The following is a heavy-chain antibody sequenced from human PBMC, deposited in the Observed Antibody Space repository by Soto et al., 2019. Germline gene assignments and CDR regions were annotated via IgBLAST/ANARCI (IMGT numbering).Heavy chain of an antibody. V-gene: IGHV4-30-2*01. J-gene: IGHJ5*02. CDR1: GGSSISGGYS. CDR2: IYHSGST. Sequence: SETLSLTCTVSGGSSISGGYSWSWIRKPPGKGLEWIGYIYHSGSTYYNPSLKSRVTISVDRSKNQFSLKLSSVTAADTAVYYCARAGFGELLLKWLDPWGQGTLVTVSS. CDR3: ARAGFGELLLKWLDP. D-gene: IGHD3-10*01.